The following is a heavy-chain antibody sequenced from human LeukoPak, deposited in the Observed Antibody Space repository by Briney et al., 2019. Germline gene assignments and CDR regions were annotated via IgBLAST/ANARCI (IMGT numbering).Heavy chain of an antibody. CDR2: INPNSGGT. J-gene: IGHJ4*02. D-gene: IGHD3-10*01. Sequence: ASVKLSCKASGYTFTDYYMHWVRQAPGQGLEWMGWINPNSGGTNYAQKFQGRVTMTRDTSISTAYMELSRLRSDDTAVYYCARSPTSYYGSGSLTFDYWGQGTLVTVSS. V-gene: IGHV1-2*02. CDR1: GYTFTDYY. CDR3: ARSPTSYYGSGSLTFDY.